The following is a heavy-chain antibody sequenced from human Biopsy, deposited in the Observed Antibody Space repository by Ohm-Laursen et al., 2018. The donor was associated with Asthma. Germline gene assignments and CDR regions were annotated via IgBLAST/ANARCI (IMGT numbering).Heavy chain of an antibody. CDR1: GGSISSDY. Sequence: SETLSLTCTVSGGSISSDYWSWLRQSPGKGLEWIGYIHNSGNTNYNPSLKSRVTISLDTSKNHFSLRLSFVTAADTAVCFCARGQGRGIQLWSLDPWGQGILGTVSS. CDR2: IHNSGNT. D-gene: IGHD5-18*01. CDR3: ARGQGRGIQLWSLDP. J-gene: IGHJ5*02. V-gene: IGHV4-59*01.